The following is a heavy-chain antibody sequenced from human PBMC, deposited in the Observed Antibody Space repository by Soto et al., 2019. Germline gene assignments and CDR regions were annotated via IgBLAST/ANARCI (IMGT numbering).Heavy chain of an antibody. Sequence: GGSLRLSCAGSGFTFSRYWMHWARQVPGKGLVWVSNILPDGSATTYADSVKGRFTISRDNAKNTLYLHMNSLRVEDTAVYYCARDVNAEPYDYWGQGTLVTVSS. CDR2: ILPDGSAT. CDR3: ARDVNAEPYDY. V-gene: IGHV3-74*01. CDR1: GFTFSRYW. J-gene: IGHJ4*02.